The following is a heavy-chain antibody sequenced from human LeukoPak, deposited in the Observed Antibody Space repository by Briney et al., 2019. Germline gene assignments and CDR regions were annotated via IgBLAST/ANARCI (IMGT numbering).Heavy chain of an antibody. V-gene: IGHV3-23*01. CDR3: ARDGPYDSSGYYPFAY. Sequence: GGSLRLSCAASGFSFTSYGMNWVRPAPGKGLEWVSAISGSGGNTYYADSVKGRFTISRDNSKNTLYLQMNSLRADDTAVYYCARDGPYDSSGYYPFAYWGQGTLVTVSS. D-gene: IGHD3-22*01. CDR2: ISGSGGNT. CDR1: GFSFTSYG. J-gene: IGHJ4*02.